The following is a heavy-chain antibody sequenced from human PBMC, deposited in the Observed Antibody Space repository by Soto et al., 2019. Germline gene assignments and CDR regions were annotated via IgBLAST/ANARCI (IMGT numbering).Heavy chain of an antibody. V-gene: IGHV1-69*02. J-gene: IGHJ4*02. CDR3: AKTDADGRGGWWQLYYCDS. CDR2: IIPILGIA. CDR1: GGTFSSYT. Sequence: ASVKVSCKASGGTFSSYTISWVRQAPGQGLEWMGRIIPILGIANYAQKFQGRVTITADNTKHTLYLQMNSLRSEDTAMYYCAKTDADGRGGWWQLYYCDSWGQGALVTVSS. D-gene: IGHD6-19*01.